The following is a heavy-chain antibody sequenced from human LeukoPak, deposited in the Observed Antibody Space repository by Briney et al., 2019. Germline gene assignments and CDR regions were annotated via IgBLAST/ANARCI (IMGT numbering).Heavy chain of an antibody. J-gene: IGHJ5*02. Sequence: SVKVSCKASGGTFSSYAISWVRQAPGQGFEWMGGIIPIFGTANYAQKFQGRVTITTDESTSTAYMELSSLRSEDTAVYYCARGAAADTRWFDPWGQGTLVTVSS. CDR3: ARGAAADTRWFDP. CDR2: IIPIFGTA. D-gene: IGHD6-13*01. CDR1: GGTFSSYA. V-gene: IGHV1-69*05.